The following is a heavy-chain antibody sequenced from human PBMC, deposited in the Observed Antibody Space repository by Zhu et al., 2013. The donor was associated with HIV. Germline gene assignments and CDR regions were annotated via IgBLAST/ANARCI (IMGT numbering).Heavy chain of an antibody. D-gene: IGHD2-2*01. CDR1: GYTFTSYD. J-gene: IGHJ6*02. CDR3: ARGRSIVVVPAATYYYYYGMDV. CDR2: MNPNSGNT. Sequence: QVQLVQSGAEVKKPGASVKVSCKASGYTFTSYDINWVRQATGQGLEWMGWMNPNSGNTGYAQKFQGRVTMTRNTSISTAYMELSSLRSEDTAVYYCARGRSIVVVPAATYYYYYGMDVWGQGTTVTVSS. V-gene: IGHV1-8*01.